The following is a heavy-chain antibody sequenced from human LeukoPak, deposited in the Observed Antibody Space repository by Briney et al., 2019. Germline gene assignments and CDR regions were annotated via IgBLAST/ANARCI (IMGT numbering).Heavy chain of an antibody. J-gene: IGHJ4*02. CDR2: ISNNGGYA. D-gene: IGHD2-15*01. Sequence: GGSLRLSCAASGFTFSSSAMSWVRQAPGKGLEWVSAISNNGGYAYYADSVQGRFTISRDNSKSTLCLQMSSLRAEDTAVYYCAKQLGYCSDGSCYFPYWGQGTLVTVSS. V-gene: IGHV3-23*01. CDR3: AKQLGYCSDGSCYFPY. CDR1: GFTFSSSA.